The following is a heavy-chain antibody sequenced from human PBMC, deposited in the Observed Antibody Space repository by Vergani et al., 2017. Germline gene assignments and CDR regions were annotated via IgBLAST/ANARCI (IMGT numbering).Heavy chain of an antibody. D-gene: IGHD2-2*01. CDR3: ARLGYCSSTTCRQAFDI. CDR1: GFSFSSYS. J-gene: IGHJ3*02. V-gene: IGHV3-72*01. Sequence: EVQLLESGGGLVKPGGSLRLSCAASGFSFSSYSMDWVRQAPGKGLEWVGRTRNKANSYTTEYAASVKGRFTISRDDSKNSLYLQMNSLKIEDTAVYYCARLGYCSSTTCRQAFDIWGQGTMVTVS. CDR2: TRNKANSYTT.